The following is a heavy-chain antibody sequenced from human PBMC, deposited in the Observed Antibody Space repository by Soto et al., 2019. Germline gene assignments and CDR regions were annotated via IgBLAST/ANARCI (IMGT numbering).Heavy chain of an antibody. V-gene: IGHV1-24*01. CDR3: ATVGSKTVTTSLYYYGMDV. D-gene: IGHD4-17*01. J-gene: IGHJ6*02. Sequence: ASVKVSCKVSGYTLPELSMHWVRQAPGKGLEWMGGFDPEDGETIYAPKFQGRVTMTEDTSTDTAYMELRSLRSEDTAVYYCATVGSKTVTTSLYYYGMDVWGQGTTVTVSS. CDR2: FDPEDGET. CDR1: GYTLPELS.